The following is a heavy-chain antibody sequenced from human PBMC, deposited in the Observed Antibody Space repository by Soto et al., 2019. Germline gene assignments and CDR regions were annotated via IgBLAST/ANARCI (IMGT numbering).Heavy chain of an antibody. Sequence: SETLSLTCAVYGGSFSGYYWSWIRQPPGKGLEWIGEINHSGSTNYNPSLKSRVTISVDTPKNQFSLKLSSVTAADTAVYYCARETIFGVVIFDYWGQGTLVTVSS. J-gene: IGHJ4*02. V-gene: IGHV4-34*01. CDR1: GGSFSGYY. CDR3: ARETIFGVVIFDY. D-gene: IGHD3-3*01. CDR2: INHSGST.